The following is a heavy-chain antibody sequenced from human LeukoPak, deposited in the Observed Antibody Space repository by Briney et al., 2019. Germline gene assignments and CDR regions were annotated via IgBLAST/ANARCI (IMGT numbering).Heavy chain of an antibody. V-gene: IGHV4-34*01. D-gene: IGHD1-1*01. CDR1: GGSLSGYY. CDR2: INHSGST. J-gene: IGHJ4*02. CDR3: ARAEGTTVHFDY. Sequence: SETLSLTCAVYGGSLSGYYWSWIRQPPGKGLEWIGEINHSGSTNYNPSLKSRVTISVDTSKNQFSLKLSSVTAADTAVYYCARAEGTTVHFDYWGQGTLVTVSS.